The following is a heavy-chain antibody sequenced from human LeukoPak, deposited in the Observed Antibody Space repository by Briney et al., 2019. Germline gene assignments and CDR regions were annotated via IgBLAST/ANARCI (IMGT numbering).Heavy chain of an antibody. J-gene: IGHJ4*01. CDR1: GFTFSSYW. D-gene: IGHD2-21*02. V-gene: IGHV3-74*01. Sequence: GGSLRLSCAASGFTFSSYWMHWVRQAPGKGLVWVSRINSDGSRTTYADSVKGRFTISRDNAKNTLYLQMNSLRAEDTAVYYCARDLDFCGGDCYWGQEPWSPSPQ. CDR2: INSDGSRT. CDR3: ARDLDFCGGDCY.